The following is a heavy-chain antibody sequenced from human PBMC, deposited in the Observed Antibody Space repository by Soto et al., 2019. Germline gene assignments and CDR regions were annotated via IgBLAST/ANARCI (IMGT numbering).Heavy chain of an antibody. J-gene: IGHJ5*02. CDR3: ARANIVVVVAATHNNWFAP. D-gene: IGHD2-15*01. CDR2: ISAYNGNT. Sequence: APVELSWEESRYTFAISGSSWVRQATGQGLEWMGWISAYNGNTNYAQKLQGRVTMTTDTSTSTAYMELRSLRSDDTAVYYCARANIVVVVAATHNNWFAPWGKGTLVTVSS. CDR1: RYTFAISG. V-gene: IGHV1-18*04.